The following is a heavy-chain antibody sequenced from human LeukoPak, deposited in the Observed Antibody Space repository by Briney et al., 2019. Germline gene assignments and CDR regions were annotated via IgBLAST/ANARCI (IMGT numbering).Heavy chain of an antibody. Sequence: ASVKVSCKASGGTFSSYAISWVRQAPGQGLEWMGRIIPIFGTANYAQKFQGRVTTTTDESTSTAYMELSSLRSEDTAVYYCASIRRGYSYGRGDFDYWGQGTLVTVSS. CDR2: IIPIFGTA. D-gene: IGHD5-18*01. CDR1: GGTFSSYA. J-gene: IGHJ4*02. V-gene: IGHV1-69*05. CDR3: ASIRRGYSYGRGDFDY.